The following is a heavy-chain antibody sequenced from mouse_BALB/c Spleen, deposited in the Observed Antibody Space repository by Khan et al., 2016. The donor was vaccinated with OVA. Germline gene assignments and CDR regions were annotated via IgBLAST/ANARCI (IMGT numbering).Heavy chain of an antibody. D-gene: IGHD1-1*01. J-gene: IGHJ1*01. CDR3: AIPSYYYGSNSYGFFAV. Sequence: VQLQQSGPEVVKPGVSVKMSCKASGYTFTDYVINWVKQRNGQGLEWIGEIYPGSGNTNYTEKFKGKATLTADKSSNTAYLQLSSLTSEDSAVYFCAIPSYYYGSNSYGFFAVWGAGTTVTVSS. CDR1: GYTFTDYV. V-gene: IGHV1-77*01. CDR2: IYPGSGNT.